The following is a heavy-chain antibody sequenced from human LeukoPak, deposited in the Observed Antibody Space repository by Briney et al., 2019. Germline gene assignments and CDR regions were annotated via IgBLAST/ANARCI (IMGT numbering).Heavy chain of an antibody. CDR3: AMQVGIYGDYNNWSDP. D-gene: IGHD4-17*01. V-gene: IGHV4-59*08. CDR1: GAPLNNYY. CDR2: VDYSGST. J-gene: IGHJ5*02. Sequence: SETLSLTCTVSGAPLNNYYWNWVRQPPGKELEWIGNVDYSGSTRYNPSLKSRATMSLDSSKNQFSLRLTSVTAADMAVYYCAMQVGIYGDYNNWSDPWGQGARVTVSS.